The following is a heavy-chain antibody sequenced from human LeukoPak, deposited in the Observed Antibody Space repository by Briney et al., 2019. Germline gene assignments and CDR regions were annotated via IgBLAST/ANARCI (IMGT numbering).Heavy chain of an antibody. CDR2: IRSKANSYAT. D-gene: IGHD2-15*01. V-gene: IGHV3-73*01. Sequence: GGSLRLSCAASGFTFSGSAMHWVRHASGKGLEWVGRIRSKANSYATAYAASVKGKFTISRDDSKNTAYLQMNSLKTEDTAVYYCTSSYCSGGSCYRRYNYYYYMDVWGKGTTVTVSS. J-gene: IGHJ6*03. CDR1: GFTFSGSA. CDR3: TSSYCSGGSCYRRYNYYYYMDV.